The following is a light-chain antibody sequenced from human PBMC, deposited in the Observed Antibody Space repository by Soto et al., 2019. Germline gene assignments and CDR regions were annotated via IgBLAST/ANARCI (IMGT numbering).Light chain of an antibody. V-gene: IGKV3-20*01. CDR1: QSLSSSY. J-gene: IGKJ2*01. CDR2: GAS. CDR3: QQYGSSPPYT. Sequence: EIVLTQSPGTLSLSPGERATLSCRASQSLSSSYVAWFQQKPGQAPSLLIYGASSRATGIPDRFSGSGSGTDFTLTISRLEPEDFALDYCQQYGSSPPYTFGQGTKLEIK.